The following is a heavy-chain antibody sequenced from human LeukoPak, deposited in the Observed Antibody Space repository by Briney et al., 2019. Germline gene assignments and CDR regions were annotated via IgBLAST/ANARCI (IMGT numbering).Heavy chain of an antibody. V-gene: IGHV4-39*07. J-gene: IGHJ3*02. CDR2: ISYSGRT. CDR1: GGSISSSSYY. CDR3: ARDSGNYLDAFDI. Sequence: PSETLSLTCTVSGGSISSSSYYWGWIRQPPGKGLEWIGTISYSGRTYYNPSLKSRVTISVDTSKNQFSLKLSSVTAADTAVYYCARDSGNYLDAFDIWGQGTMVTVSS. D-gene: IGHD1-7*01.